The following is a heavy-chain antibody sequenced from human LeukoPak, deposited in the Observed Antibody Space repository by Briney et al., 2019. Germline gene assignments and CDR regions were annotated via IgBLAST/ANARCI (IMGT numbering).Heavy chain of an antibody. CDR3: AGATFSGSQPAFDY. V-gene: IGHV1-69*04. Sequence: SVKVSCKASGGTFSSYAISWVRQAPGQGLEWMGRIIPILGIANYAQKFQGRVTITADKSTSTAYMELSSLRSEDTAVYYCAGATFSGSQPAFDYWGQGTLVTVSS. CDR1: GGTFSSYA. D-gene: IGHD1-26*01. J-gene: IGHJ4*02. CDR2: IIPILGIA.